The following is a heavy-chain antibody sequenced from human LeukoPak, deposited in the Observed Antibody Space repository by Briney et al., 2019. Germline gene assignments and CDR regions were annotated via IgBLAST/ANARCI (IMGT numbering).Heavy chain of an antibody. CDR2: TNNDGNNI. Sequence: GVSLRLSCAASGFAFSAYWMHWVRRAPGRGLVWVSRTNNDGNNIIYADSVKGRFTISRDNAKNTLYLQMNSLRAEDTGVYYCARTDCYHNDYWGQGTPVTVSS. V-gene: IGHV3-74*01. CDR3: ARTDCYHNDY. D-gene: IGHD1-14*01. J-gene: IGHJ4*02. CDR1: GFAFSAYW.